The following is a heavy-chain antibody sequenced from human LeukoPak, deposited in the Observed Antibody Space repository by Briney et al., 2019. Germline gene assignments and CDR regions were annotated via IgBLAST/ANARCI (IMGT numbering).Heavy chain of an antibody. CDR2: LYSNNVT. Sequence: GGSLRLSCAASGFSVNNNYMTWVRQAPGKGLEWVSVLYSNNVTYYADSVKGRFTISRDNAKNTLYLQMNSLRAEDTAVYYCARRVVVPAAPYYFDYWGQGTLVTVSS. CDR3: ARRVVVPAAPYYFDY. D-gene: IGHD2-2*01. J-gene: IGHJ4*02. V-gene: IGHV3-53*01. CDR1: GFSVNNNY.